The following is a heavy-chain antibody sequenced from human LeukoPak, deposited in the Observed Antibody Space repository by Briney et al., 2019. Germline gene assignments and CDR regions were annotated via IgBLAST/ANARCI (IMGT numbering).Heavy chain of an antibody. Sequence: SETLSLTCTVSGGSISSYYWSWIRQPPGKGLEWIGYIYYSGSTNYNPSLKSRVTISVDTSKNQFSLKLSSVTAADAAVYYCARGTVTRGYYYNYYMDVWGKETTVTVSS. D-gene: IGHD4-17*01. V-gene: IGHV4-59*01. CDR2: IYYSGST. CDR1: GGSISSYY. CDR3: ARGTVTRGYYYNYYMDV. J-gene: IGHJ6*03.